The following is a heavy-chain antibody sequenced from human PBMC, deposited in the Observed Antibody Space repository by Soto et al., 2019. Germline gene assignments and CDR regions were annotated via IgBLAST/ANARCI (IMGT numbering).Heavy chain of an antibody. CDR3: ARGSRVRGVMYNWFDP. V-gene: IGHV4-34*01. Sequence: PSETLSLTCAVYGGSFSGYYWSWIRQPPGKGLEWIGEINHSGSTNYNPSLKSRVTISVDTSKNQFSLKLSSVTAADTALYYCARGSRVRGVMYNWFDPWGQGTLVTVSS. CDR2: INHSGST. D-gene: IGHD3-10*01. J-gene: IGHJ5*02. CDR1: GGSFSGYY.